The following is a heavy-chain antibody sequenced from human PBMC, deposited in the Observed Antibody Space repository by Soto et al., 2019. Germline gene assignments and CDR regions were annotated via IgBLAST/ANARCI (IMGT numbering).Heavy chain of an antibody. CDR1: GFTFSSYA. V-gene: IGHV3-23*01. J-gene: IGHJ4*02. Sequence: EVQLLESGGGLVQPGGSLRLSCAASGFTFSSYAMSWVRQAPGKGLAWVSAISGSGGSTYYAGSAKGRFTISRDNSKNTLYLQMNRLRAEDTAVYYCAKSEGGYCSSTSCYPYYFDYWGQGTLVTVSS. CDR3: AKSEGGYCSSTSCYPYYFDY. D-gene: IGHD2-2*01. CDR2: ISGSGGST.